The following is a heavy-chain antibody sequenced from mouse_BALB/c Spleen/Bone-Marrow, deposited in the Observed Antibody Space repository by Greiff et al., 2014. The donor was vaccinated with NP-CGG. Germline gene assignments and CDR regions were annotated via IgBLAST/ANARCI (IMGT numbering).Heavy chain of an antibody. CDR2: INPYNGDP. CDR1: GYSFTDYF. D-gene: IGHD3-2*02. V-gene: IGHV1-20*02. CDR3: ARSGIGSTMDF. Sequence: EVQLKQSGPELVKPGASVRISCKASGYSFTDYFMNWVMQNHGKSLEWIGRINPYNGDPFYNQKFKDKATLTVDRSSNTAHMDLRSLASEDSGVFYCARSGIGSTMDFWGQGTSVTVSS. J-gene: IGHJ4*01.